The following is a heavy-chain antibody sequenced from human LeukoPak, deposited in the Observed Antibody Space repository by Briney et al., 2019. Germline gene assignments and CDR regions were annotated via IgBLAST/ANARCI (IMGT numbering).Heavy chain of an antibody. CDR2: IRYDGSDK. CDR3: ARSRSDWLDY. V-gene: IGHV3-30*02. CDR1: GFTFSRHG. D-gene: IGHD3-9*01. J-gene: IGHJ4*02. Sequence: PGGSLRLSCAASGFTFSRHGMHWVRQAPGKGLEWVAFIRYDGSDKYYADSVKGRFTISRDNSENTLYLQMNSLRAEDTAVYYCARSRSDWLDYWGQGTLVTVSS.